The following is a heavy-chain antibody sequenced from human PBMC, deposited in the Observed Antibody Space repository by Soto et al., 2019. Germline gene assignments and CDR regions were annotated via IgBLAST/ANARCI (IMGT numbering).Heavy chain of an antibody. CDR2: INPSGGST. Sequence: ASVKVSCKASGYTFTSYYMHWVRQAPGQGLEWMGIINPSGGSTSYAQKFQGRVTMTRDTSTSTVYMELSSLRSEDTAVYYCARDQVARAGYNYDAFDIWGQGTMVTVPS. CDR1: GYTFTSYY. V-gene: IGHV1-46*01. D-gene: IGHD5-12*01. CDR3: ARDQVARAGYNYDAFDI. J-gene: IGHJ3*02.